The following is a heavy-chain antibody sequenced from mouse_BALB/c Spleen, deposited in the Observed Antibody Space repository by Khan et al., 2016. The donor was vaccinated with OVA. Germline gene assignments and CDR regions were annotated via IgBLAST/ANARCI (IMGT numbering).Heavy chain of an antibody. CDR1: GYTFSSYW. D-gene: IGHD2-2*01. CDR3: ARGGYGGFAY. V-gene: IGHV1-9*01. Sequence: QVQLQQSGGDLMKPGASVKISCKATGYTFSSYWIEWVKQRPGHGLEWIGQIFPGTISTTSNEKFKGKATFTADTSSNTAARQRIGRTSEDSAVYYVARGGYGGFAYWGQGTLVTVSA. J-gene: IGHJ3*01. CDR2: IFPGTIST.